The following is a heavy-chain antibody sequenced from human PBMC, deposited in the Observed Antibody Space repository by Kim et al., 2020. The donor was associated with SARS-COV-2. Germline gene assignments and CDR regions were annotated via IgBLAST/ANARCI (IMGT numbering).Heavy chain of an antibody. CDR2: ISWNSGSI. D-gene: IGHD6-13*01. Sequence: GGSLRLSCAASGFTFDDYAMHWVRQAPGKGLEWVSGISWNSGSIGYADSVKGRFTISRDNAKNSLYLQMNSLRAEDTALYYCAKAMYSSSWDDLYYYYYGMDVWGQGTTVTVSS. V-gene: IGHV3-9*01. CDR1: GFTFDDYA. CDR3: AKAMYSSSWDDLYYYYYGMDV. J-gene: IGHJ6*02.